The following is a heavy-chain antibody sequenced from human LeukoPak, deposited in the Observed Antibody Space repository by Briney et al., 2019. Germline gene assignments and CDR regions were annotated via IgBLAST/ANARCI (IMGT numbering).Heavy chain of an antibody. J-gene: IGHJ4*02. V-gene: IGHV4-34*01. CDR3: ARGERWDGYNYAY. Sequence: SETLSLTCAVYGGSFSGYYWSWIRQPPGKGLEWIGEINHSGSTNYNPSLKSRVTISVDTSKNQFSLKLSSVTAADTAVYYCARGERWDGYNYAYWGQGTLVTVSS. D-gene: IGHD5-24*01. CDR1: GGSFSGYY. CDR2: INHSGST.